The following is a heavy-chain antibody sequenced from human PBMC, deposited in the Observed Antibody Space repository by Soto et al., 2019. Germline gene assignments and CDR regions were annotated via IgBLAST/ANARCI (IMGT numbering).Heavy chain of an antibody. CDR2: IRSKANSYAT. CDR3: TRQMDYDFWSGSLDYYYGMDV. Sequence: GGSLRLSCAASGFTFSGSAMHWVRQASGKGLEWVGRIRSKANSYATAYAASVKGRFTISRDDSKNTAYLQMNSLKTEDTAVYYCTRQMDYDFWSGSLDYYYGMDVWGQGTTVTVS. V-gene: IGHV3-73*01. CDR1: GFTFSGSA. J-gene: IGHJ6*02. D-gene: IGHD3-3*01.